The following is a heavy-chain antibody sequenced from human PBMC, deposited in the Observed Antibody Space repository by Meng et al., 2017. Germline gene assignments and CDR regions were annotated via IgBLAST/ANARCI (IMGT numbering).Heavy chain of an antibody. CDR3: ARDKRPSSSWYGNWFDP. CDR1: GGTFSSYA. J-gene: IGHJ5*02. CDR2: IIPIFGTA. V-gene: IGHV1-69*06. Sequence: QVQLVQSGAGGRKAGSSVKVSCKVSGGTFSSYAISWVRQAPGQGLEWMGGIIPIFGTANYAQKFQGRVTITADKSTSTAYMELSSLRSEDTAVYYCARDKRPSSSWYGNWFDPWGQGTLVTVSS. D-gene: IGHD6-13*01.